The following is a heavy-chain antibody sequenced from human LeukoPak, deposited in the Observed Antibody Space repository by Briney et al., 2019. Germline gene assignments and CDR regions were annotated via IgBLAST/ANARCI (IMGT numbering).Heavy chain of an antibody. V-gene: IGHV1-8*01. D-gene: IGHD2-15*01. J-gene: IGHJ4*02. CDR2: MNPNSGNT. CDR1: GYTFTSYD. CDR3: ARSQRIVVVAAKRYYFDY. Sequence: ASVKVSCKASGYTFTSYDINWVRQATGQGLEWMGWMNPNSGNTGYAQKFQGRVTMTRNTSISTAYMELSSQRSEDTAVYYCARSQRIVVVAAKRYYFDYWGQGTLVTVSS.